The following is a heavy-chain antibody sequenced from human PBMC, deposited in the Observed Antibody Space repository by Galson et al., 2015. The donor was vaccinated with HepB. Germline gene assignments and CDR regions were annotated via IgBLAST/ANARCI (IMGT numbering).Heavy chain of an antibody. CDR1: GFTFSSYD. CDR3: ARENDRGGMDV. V-gene: IGHV3-13*01. CDR2: IGTAGDT. J-gene: IGHJ6*02. Sequence: SLRLSCAASGFTFSSYDMHWVRQATGKGLEWVSAIGTAGDTYYPGSVKGRFTISGENAKNSLYLQMNSLRAGDTAVYYCARENDRGGMDVWGQGTTVTVSS.